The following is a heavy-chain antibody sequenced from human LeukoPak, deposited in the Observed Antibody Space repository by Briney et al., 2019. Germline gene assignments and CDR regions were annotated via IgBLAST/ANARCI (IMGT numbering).Heavy chain of an antibody. CDR3: ARDTIAVAGQNAFDI. J-gene: IGHJ3*02. CDR1: RGSISSYY. CDR2: IYYSGST. V-gene: IGHV4-59*12. D-gene: IGHD6-19*01. Sequence: SETLSLICTVSRGSISSYYWSWIRQPPGKGLEWIGYIYYSGSTNYNTSLKSRVTISVDTSKNQFSLKLSSVTAADTAVYYCARDTIAVAGQNAFDIWGQGTVVTVSS.